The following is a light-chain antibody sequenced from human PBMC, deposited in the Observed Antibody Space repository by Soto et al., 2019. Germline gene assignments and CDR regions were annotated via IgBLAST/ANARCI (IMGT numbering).Light chain of an antibody. J-gene: IGLJ3*02. CDR1: SGHSSYA. Sequence: QPVLTQSPSASASLGASVKLTCTLSSGHSSYAIAWQQQQPEKGPRFLMKLNSDGSHSKGDGIPDRFSGSSSGAERYLTISSFQSEDEADYYCQTWGTGRVFGGGTKLTVL. CDR2: LNSDGSH. CDR3: QTWGTGRV. V-gene: IGLV4-69*01.